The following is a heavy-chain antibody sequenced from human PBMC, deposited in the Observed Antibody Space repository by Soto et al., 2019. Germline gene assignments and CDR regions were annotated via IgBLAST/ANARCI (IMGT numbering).Heavy chain of an antibody. CDR1: GGSFRSYT. CDR3: ARVDTAMVMWYFDY. J-gene: IGHJ4*02. CDR2: ISAIDDKT. V-gene: IGHV1-18*01. D-gene: IGHD5-18*01. Sequence: SVKVSSKASGGSFRSYTGFWVQHAPGQGLEWMGRISAIDDKTNSAQNFQGRLTMTTDTSTSTAYMELRSLRSDDTAVYYCARVDTAMVMWYFDYWGPGTLVTVSS.